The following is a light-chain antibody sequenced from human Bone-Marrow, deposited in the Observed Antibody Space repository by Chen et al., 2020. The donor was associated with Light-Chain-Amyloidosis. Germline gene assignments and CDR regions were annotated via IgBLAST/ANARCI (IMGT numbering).Light chain of an antibody. CDR1: DLPTKY. V-gene: IGLV3-25*03. Sequence: SYALQQPPSASVSPGQTGRITCAGADLPTKYAYRYQQKLGQAPVLVIHSDTERSAGISARFTGASSGTTATLTISGVQAEDEADYHCQSADRSGTYEVIFGGGTKLTVL. J-gene: IGLJ2*01. CDR3: QSADRSGTYEVI. CDR2: SDT.